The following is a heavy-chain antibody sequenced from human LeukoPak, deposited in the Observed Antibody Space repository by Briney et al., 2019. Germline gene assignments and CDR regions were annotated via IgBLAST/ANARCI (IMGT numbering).Heavy chain of an antibody. J-gene: IGHJ6*03. V-gene: IGHV3-30*01. CDR3: ARDAASYYYMDV. CDR1: GFTFSSYA. Sequence: GSLRLSCAASGFTFSSYAMHWVRQAPGKGLEWVAVISYDGSNKYYADSVKGRFTISRDNSKNTLYLQMNSLRAEDTAVYYCARDAASYYYMDVWGKGTTVTVSS. D-gene: IGHD2-15*01. CDR2: ISYDGSNK.